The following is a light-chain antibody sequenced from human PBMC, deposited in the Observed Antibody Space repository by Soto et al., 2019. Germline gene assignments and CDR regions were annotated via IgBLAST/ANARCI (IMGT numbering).Light chain of an antibody. V-gene: IGKV1-39*01. Sequence: DLQMTQSPSSLSASVGDRVTITCRASQSISTSLNWYQQKPRKAPKLLIYAASSLQSGVPSRFSGSGEGSDCTLTISSLQPEDFATYYCQQSDSTPKFGQGTKVEIK. CDR3: QQSDSTPK. J-gene: IGKJ1*01. CDR2: AAS. CDR1: QSISTS.